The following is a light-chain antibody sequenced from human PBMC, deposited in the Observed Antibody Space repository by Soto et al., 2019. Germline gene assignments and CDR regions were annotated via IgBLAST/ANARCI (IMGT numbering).Light chain of an antibody. CDR2: GTS. CDR1: QTFGSNF. CDR3: QQYASSPIT. J-gene: IGKJ4*01. Sequence: EIVLTQSPGTLSLSPGERATLSCRASQTFGSNFLAWYQQKPGQAPRLLIYGTSSSATGVPDRFSGSGSGADFTLTISRLEPEDSAVYFCQQYASSPITFGGGTNVEIK. V-gene: IGKV3-20*01.